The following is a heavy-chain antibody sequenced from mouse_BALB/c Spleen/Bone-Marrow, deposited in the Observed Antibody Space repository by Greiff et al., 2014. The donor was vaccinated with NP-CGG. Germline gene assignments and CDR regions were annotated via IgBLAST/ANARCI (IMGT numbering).Heavy chain of an antibody. CDR3: ARRNYGSSYWYFDV. D-gene: IGHD1-1*01. Sequence: EVQLQQSGPELVKPGALVKISCKASGYSFTGYYMHWVKQSHVKSLEWIGRINPYNGATSYNQNFKDKASLTVDKSSSTAYMELHSLTSEDSAVYYCARRNYGSSYWYFDVWGAGTTVTVSS. J-gene: IGHJ1*01. CDR2: INPYNGAT. CDR1: GYSFTGYY. V-gene: IGHV1-31*01.